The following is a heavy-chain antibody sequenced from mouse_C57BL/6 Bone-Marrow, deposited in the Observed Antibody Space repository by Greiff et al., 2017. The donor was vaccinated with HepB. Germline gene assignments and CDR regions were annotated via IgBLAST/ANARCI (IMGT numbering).Heavy chain of an antibody. CDR1: GYSFTDYN. D-gene: IGHD2-4*01. V-gene: IGHV1-39*01. J-gene: IGHJ3*01. CDR3: ARERYDYDSAWFAY. Sequence: VHVKQSGPELVKPGASVKISCKASGYSFTDYNMNWVKQSNGKSLEWIGVINPNYGTTSYNQKFKGKATLTVDQSSSTAYMQLNSLTSEDSAVYYCARERYDYDSAWFAYWGQGTLVTVSA. CDR2: INPNYGTT.